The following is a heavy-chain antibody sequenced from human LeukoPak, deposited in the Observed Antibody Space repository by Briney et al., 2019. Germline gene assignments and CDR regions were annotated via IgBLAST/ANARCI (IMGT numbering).Heavy chain of an antibody. CDR2: INHSGST. V-gene: IGHV4-34*01. CDR3: ASRSSYSYGPTDY. D-gene: IGHD5-18*01. CDR1: GGSFSGYY. Sequence: SETLSLTCAVYGGSFSGYYWSWIRQPPGKGLEWIGEINHSGSTNYNPSLKSRVTISVDTSKNQFSLKLSSVTAADTAVYYCASRSSYSYGPTDYWGQGTLVTVSS. J-gene: IGHJ4*02.